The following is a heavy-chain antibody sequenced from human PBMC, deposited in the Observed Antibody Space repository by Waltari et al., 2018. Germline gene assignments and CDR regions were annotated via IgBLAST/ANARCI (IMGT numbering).Heavy chain of an antibody. D-gene: IGHD3-10*01. CDR2: INAGNGNT. J-gene: IGHJ4*02. Sequence: QVQLVQSGAEVKKPGASVKVSCKASGYTFTSYAMHWVRQAPGQRLEWMGWINAGNGNTKYSQKFQGRVTITRDTSASTAYMELSSLRSEDTAVYYCASRNMVRGVIHFDYWGQGTLVTVSS. V-gene: IGHV1-3*01. CDR1: GYTFTSYA. CDR3: ASRNMVRGVIHFDY.